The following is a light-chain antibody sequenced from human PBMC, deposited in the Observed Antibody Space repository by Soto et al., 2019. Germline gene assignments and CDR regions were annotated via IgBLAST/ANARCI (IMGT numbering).Light chain of an antibody. CDR1: QSVSSSY. CDR3: QQYGSSPLT. Sequence: EIVLTQSPGTLSLSPGERATLSCRASQSVSSSYLAWYQQKPGQAPRLLIYGASTRATGIPDRFSGSGSGTDFTFTISRLESEDFAVYFCQQYGSSPLTFGGVTKVEIK. J-gene: IGKJ4*01. CDR2: GAS. V-gene: IGKV3-20*01.